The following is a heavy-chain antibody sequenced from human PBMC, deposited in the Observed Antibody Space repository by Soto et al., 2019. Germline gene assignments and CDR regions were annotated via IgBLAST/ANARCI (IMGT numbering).Heavy chain of an antibody. V-gene: IGHV3-23*01. J-gene: IGHJ5*02. CDR2: ISMSGANP. Sequence: EVQLLESGGGLVQPGASLRLSCAATGFIFSNHDMGWVRQAPGKGLEWVSAISMSGANPYYADSVKGRFTTSRGNSRNTMDLQISSLRAEDKATYYCVKCGSVCRPGPDLWGQGDLGPGSS. D-gene: IGHD2-21*01. CDR1: GFIFSNHD. CDR3: VKCGSVCRPGPDL.